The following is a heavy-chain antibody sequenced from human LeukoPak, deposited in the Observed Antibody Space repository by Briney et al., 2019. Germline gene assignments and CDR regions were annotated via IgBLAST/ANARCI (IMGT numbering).Heavy chain of an antibody. CDR3: ASGAGDYDFWSGYYVYYYYYGMDV. D-gene: IGHD3-3*01. J-gene: IGHJ6*02. CDR2: ISAYNGNT. Sequence: ASVKVSCKASGYTFTSYGISWVRQAPGQGLEWMGWISAYNGNTNYAQKLQGRVTMTTDTSTSTAYMELRSLRSGDTAVYYCASGAGDYDFWSGYYVYYYYYGMDVWGQGTTVTVSS. V-gene: IGHV1-18*01. CDR1: GYTFTSYG.